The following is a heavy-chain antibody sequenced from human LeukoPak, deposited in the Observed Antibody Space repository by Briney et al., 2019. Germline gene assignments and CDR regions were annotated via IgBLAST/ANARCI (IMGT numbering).Heavy chain of an antibody. CDR3: AKDNGDYVPPNYNWFDP. Sequence: GGSLRLSCAASGFTFSSYAMSWVRQAPGKGLEWVSGISGSGGSTYYADSVKGRFTISRDNSKNTLYMQMNSLRVEDTAVYYCAKDNGDYVPPNYNWFDPGGQGTLVTVSS. V-gene: IGHV3-23*01. J-gene: IGHJ5*02. D-gene: IGHD4-17*01. CDR2: ISGSGGST. CDR1: GFTFSSYA.